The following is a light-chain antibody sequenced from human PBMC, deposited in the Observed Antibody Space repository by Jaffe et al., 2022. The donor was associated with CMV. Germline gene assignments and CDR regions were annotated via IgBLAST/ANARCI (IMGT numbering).Light chain of an antibody. CDR2: GAS. J-gene: IGKJ1*01. CDR1: QSVSSNY. Sequence: EIVLTQSPGTLSLSPGERATLSCRASQSVSSNYLAWYQQKTGQAPRLLIYGASSRATGIPARFGGGGSETDFTLTITRLEPEDFAVYYCQQYGRSPPTFGQGTKVEIK. CDR3: QQYGRSPPT. V-gene: IGKV3-20*01.